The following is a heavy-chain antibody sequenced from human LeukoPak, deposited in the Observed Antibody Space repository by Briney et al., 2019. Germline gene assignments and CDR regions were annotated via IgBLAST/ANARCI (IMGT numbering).Heavy chain of an antibody. CDR3: AKGGRAAADRNFDL. J-gene: IGHJ2*01. Sequence: GGSLRLSCAASGFTFSSYGMHWVRQAPGKGLEWVAAVSYDGTNKNDADSVKGRFTISRDNSKNTLYLQMNSLRAEDTAVYYCAKGGRAAADRNFDLWGRGTLVTVSS. CDR1: GFTFSSYG. D-gene: IGHD6-13*01. CDR2: VSYDGTNK. V-gene: IGHV3-30*18.